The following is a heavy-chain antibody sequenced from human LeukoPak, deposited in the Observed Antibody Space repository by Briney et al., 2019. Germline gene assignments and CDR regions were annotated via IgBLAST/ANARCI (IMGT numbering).Heavy chain of an antibody. V-gene: IGHV4-34*01. J-gene: IGHJ4*02. CDR3: ARGIGQGSDY. CDR2: INHSGST. Sequence: SETLSLTCAVYGGSFSGYYWSWIRRPPGKGLEWIGEINHSGSTNYNPSLKSRVTISVDTSKNQFSLKLSSVTAADTAVYYCARGIGQGSDYWGQGTLVTVSS. CDR1: GGSFSGYY.